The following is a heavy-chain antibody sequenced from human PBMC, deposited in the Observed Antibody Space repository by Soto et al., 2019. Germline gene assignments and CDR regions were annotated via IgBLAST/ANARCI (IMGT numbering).Heavy chain of an antibody. Sequence: GGSLRLSCAASGFTFSSYWMSWVRQAPGKGLEWVANIKQGGSEKYYVDSVKGRFTISRDNAKNSLYLQMNSLRAEDTAVYYCARGLELRGGYDFDYWGQGTLVTVSS. CDR2: IKQGGSEK. J-gene: IGHJ4*02. CDR3: ARGLELRGGYDFDY. V-gene: IGHV3-7*03. CDR1: GFTFSSYW. D-gene: IGHD1-7*01.